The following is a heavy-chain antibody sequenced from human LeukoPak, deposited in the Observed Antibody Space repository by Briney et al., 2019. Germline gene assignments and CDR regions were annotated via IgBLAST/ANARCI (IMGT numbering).Heavy chain of an antibody. J-gene: IGHJ4*02. V-gene: IGHV3-30*02. CDR2: IRYDGSNK. CDR3: AKDPTSAYCSGGSCYYYDY. CDR1: GFTFSSYG. Sequence: PGGSLRLSCAASGFTFSSYGMHWVRQAPGKGLEWVAFIRYDGSNKYYADSVKGRFTISRDNSKNTLYLQMNSLRAEDTAVYYCAKDPTSAYCSGGSCYYYDYWGQGTLVTVSS. D-gene: IGHD2-15*01.